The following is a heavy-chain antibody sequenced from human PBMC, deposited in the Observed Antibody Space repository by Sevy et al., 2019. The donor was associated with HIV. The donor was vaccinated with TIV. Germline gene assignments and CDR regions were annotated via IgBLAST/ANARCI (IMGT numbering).Heavy chain of an antibody. J-gene: IGHJ6*03. CDR3: ARGEKQYYYYYYMDV. CDR1: GFTFSSYS. V-gene: IGHV3-21*01. Sequence: GGSLRLSCAASGFTFSSYSMNWVRQAPGKGLEWVSSISSSRSYIYYADSVKERITISRDNAKNSLYLQMNSLRAEDTAVYYCARGEKQYYYYYYMDVWGKGTTVTVSS. CDR2: ISSSRSYI.